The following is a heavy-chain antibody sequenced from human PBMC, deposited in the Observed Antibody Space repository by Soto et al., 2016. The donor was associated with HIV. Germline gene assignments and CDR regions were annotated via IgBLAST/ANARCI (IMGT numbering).Heavy chain of an antibody. J-gene: IGHJ4*02. CDR3: VREVTFGVTEKXYNFDQ. CDR1: GFTFRTYW. V-gene: IGHV3-74*01. CDR2: ISSDGTTT. D-gene: IGHD3-16*01. Sequence: EVQLVESGGGLVQPGGSLRLSCAASGFTFRTYWMHWVRQGTGKGLVWVSRISSDGTTTTYADSVKGRFTISRDNAKNTVYLQMNSLRAEDTAVYYCVREVTFGVTEKXYNFDQWGQGTLAPSPQ.